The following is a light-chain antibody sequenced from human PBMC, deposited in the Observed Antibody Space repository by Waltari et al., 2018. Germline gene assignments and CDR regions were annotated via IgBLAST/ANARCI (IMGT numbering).Light chain of an antibody. CDR3: CSYAGNYSWV. V-gene: IGLV2-11*01. Sequence: QSALTQPRSVSGSPGQSVTISCTGTSSAVGGYNYVPWCQQHPGKAPKLMIYDVSKRPSGVPDRFSGSKSGNTASLTISGLQAEDEADYYCCSYAGNYSWVFGGGTKLTVL. CDR2: DVS. J-gene: IGLJ3*02. CDR1: SSAVGGYNY.